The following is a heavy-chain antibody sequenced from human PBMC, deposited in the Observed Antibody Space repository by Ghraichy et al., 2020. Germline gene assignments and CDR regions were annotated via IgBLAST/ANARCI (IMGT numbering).Heavy chain of an antibody. V-gene: IGHV3-23*01. D-gene: IGHD4-17*01. J-gene: IGHJ4*02. CDR1: GFTFSSYA. CDR3: ASTIGGYGDYVGASSAGVLSGINGRPAYYFDY. Sequence: LSLTCAASGFTFSSYAMSWVRQAPGKGLEWVSAISGSGGSTYYADSVKGRFTISRDNSKNTLYLQMNSLRAEDTAVYYCASTIGGYGDYVGASSAGVLSGINGRPAYYFDYWGQGTLVTVSS. CDR2: ISGSGGST.